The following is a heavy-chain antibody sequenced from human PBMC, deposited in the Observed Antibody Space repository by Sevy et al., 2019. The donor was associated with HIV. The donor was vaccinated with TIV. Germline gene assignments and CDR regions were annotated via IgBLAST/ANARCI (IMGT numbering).Heavy chain of an antibody. J-gene: IGHJ6*02. CDR3: ARGGIAAAGTDYYYYGMDV. Sequence: ASVKVSCKASGYTFTSYGISWVRQAPGQGLEWMGWISAYNGNTNYAQKLQGRVTMTTDTSTSTAYKELRSLRSDDTAVYYCARGGIAAAGTDYYYYGMDVWGQGTTVTVS. V-gene: IGHV1-18*01. CDR2: ISAYNGNT. CDR1: GYTFTSYG. D-gene: IGHD6-13*01.